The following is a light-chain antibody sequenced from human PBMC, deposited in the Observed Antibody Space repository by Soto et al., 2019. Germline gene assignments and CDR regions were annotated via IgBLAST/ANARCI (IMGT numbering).Light chain of an antibody. Sequence: QSALTQPPSASGSPGQSVTISCTGTSSDVGGYNFVSWYQQHPGKAPKLMIYYVSERPSGVPDRFSGSKSGNTASLTVSGLQAEDEADYYCSSFAGRDTWVFGGGTKVIVL. J-gene: IGLJ3*02. CDR1: SSDVGGYNF. V-gene: IGLV2-8*01. CDR2: YVS. CDR3: SSFAGRDTWV.